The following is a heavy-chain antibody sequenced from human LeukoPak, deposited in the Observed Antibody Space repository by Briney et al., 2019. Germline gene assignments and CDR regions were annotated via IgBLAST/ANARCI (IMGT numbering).Heavy chain of an antibody. J-gene: IGHJ4*02. Sequence: GESLRLSCSTSGFTFGSYGMTWVRQAPGKGLEWVSEITTSGDPSFYTDSVKGRFTISRDNSKDTVYLQMDNLRVEDTAVYYCAKNFRAHTVIVRWVIDYWGQGALVTVSS. D-gene: IGHD2-21*01. CDR1: GFTFGSYG. V-gene: IGHV3-23*01. CDR3: AKNFRAHTVIVRWVIDY. CDR2: ITTSGDPS.